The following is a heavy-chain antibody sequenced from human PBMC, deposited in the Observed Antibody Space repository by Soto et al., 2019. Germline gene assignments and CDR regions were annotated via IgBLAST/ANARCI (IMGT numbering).Heavy chain of an antibody. CDR1: GGTISSYT. V-gene: IGHV1-69*02. J-gene: IGHJ6*03. D-gene: IGHD2-8*01. Sequence: SVKVSCKASGGTISSYTISCVRQDPGQGLEWMGRIIPILGIANYAQKFQGRVTITADKSTSTAYMELSSLRSEDTAVYYCARGAPYCTNGVCYHYYYLDVWGKRTTVTVSS. CDR2: IIPILGIA. CDR3: ARGAPYCTNGVCYHYYYLDV.